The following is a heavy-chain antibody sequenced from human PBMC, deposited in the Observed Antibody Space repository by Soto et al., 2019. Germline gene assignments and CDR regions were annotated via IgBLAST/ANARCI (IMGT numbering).Heavy chain of an antibody. Sequence: SETLSHTCSVSAGCISSCYQTYLQQPPGTERNWIGYIYYSGSTNYNPTLKSRVTISVDTSKNQFSLKLSSVTAADTAVYYCAGTYYYDSSGYYQIAEYLQHWGLGTLVTDSS. D-gene: IGHD3-22*01. CDR2: IYYSGST. J-gene: IGHJ1*01. CDR3: AGTYYYDSSGYYQIAEYLQH. V-gene: IGHV4-59*08. CDR1: AGCISSCY.